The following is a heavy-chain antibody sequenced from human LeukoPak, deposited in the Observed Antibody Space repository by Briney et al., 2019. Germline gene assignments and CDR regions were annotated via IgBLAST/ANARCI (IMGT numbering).Heavy chain of an antibody. J-gene: IGHJ4*02. D-gene: IGHD3-10*01. Sequence: PGGSLRLSCTASGFTFNSYTMNWVRQAPGKGLEWVSSISSSGSYIYYTDSVKGRFTISRDNAKNSLHLQMNSLGAEDTAVYYCATDYYASGSLSYWGQGTLVTVSS. CDR1: GFTFNSYT. CDR3: ATDYYASGSLSY. V-gene: IGHV3-21*01. CDR2: ISSSGSYI.